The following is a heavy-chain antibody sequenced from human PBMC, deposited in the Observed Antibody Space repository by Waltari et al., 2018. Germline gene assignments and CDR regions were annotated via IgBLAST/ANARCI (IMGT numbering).Heavy chain of an antibody. J-gene: IGHJ4*02. CDR3: ARVVYYDSSGYYDY. D-gene: IGHD3-22*01. CDR2: ISYDGSNK. V-gene: IGHV3-30-3*01. CDR1: GFTFSSYA. Sequence: QVQLVESGGGVVQPGRSLRLSCAASGFTFSSYAMHWVRQAPGKGLGVVAVISYDGSNKYYADSVKGRFTIARDNSKNTLYLQMNSLRAEDTAVYYCARVVYYDSSGYYDYWGQGTLVTVSS.